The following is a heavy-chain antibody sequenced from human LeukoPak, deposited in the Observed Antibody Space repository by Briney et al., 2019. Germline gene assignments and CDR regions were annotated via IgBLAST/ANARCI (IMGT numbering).Heavy chain of an antibody. CDR1: GGTFSSYA. D-gene: IGHD4-17*01. J-gene: IGHJ4*02. V-gene: IGHV1-2*02. CDR2: INPNSGGT. Sequence: ASVKVSCKASGGTFSSYAISWVRQAPGQGLEWMGWINPNSGGTNYAQRFQGRVTMTRDTSFSTAYMELSRLRSDDTAVYYCALNDYGDGLGYWGQGTPVTVFS. CDR3: ALNDYGDGLGY.